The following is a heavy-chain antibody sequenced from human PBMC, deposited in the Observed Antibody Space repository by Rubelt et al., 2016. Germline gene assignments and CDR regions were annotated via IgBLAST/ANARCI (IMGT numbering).Heavy chain of an antibody. Sequence: QVQLVESGGGVVQPGRSLRLSCAASGFTFSSYAMHWVRQAPGKGLEWVAVMSYDGSNEYYADSVKGRFTTSRDNSTTTLYLQMNSLRAEDTAVYYCAREITPADLDWGQGTLVTVSS. D-gene: IGHD2-2*01. V-gene: IGHV3-30*04. CDR1: GFTFSSYA. CDR3: AREITPADLD. CDR2: MSYDGSNE. J-gene: IGHJ4*02.